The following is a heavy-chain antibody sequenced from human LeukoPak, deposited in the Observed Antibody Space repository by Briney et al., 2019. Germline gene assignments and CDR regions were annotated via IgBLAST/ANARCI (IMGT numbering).Heavy chain of an antibody. Sequence: GGSLRLSCTTSGFSFNTYSMSWVRQAPGKGLEWVSAINDDTPYYTDSVEGRFTVSRDNSRDTLYLHLNSLRAEDTAIYYCAKEYDLWHEQGNWFDTWGQGVLVTVSS. CDR3: AKEYDLWHEQGNWFDT. J-gene: IGHJ5*02. V-gene: IGHV3-23*01. CDR2: INDDTP. CDR1: GFSFNTYS. D-gene: IGHD3-3*01.